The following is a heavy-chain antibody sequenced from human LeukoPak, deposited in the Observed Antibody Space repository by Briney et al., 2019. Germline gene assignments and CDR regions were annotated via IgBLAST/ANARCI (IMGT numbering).Heavy chain of an antibody. CDR3: ARVASSSWDSEFDY. CDR2: INSDGSST. CDR1: GFTFSSYW. Sequence: GSLRLSCAASGFTFSSYWMHWVRQAPGKGLVWVSRINSDGSSTSYADSVKGRFTISRDNAKNTLYLQMNSLRAEDTAVYYCARVASSSWDSEFDYWGQGTLVTVPS. J-gene: IGHJ4*02. D-gene: IGHD6-13*01. V-gene: IGHV3-74*01.